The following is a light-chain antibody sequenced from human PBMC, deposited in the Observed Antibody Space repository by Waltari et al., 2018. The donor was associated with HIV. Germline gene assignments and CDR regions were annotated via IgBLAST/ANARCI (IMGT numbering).Light chain of an antibody. J-gene: IGKJ1*01. CDR3: QQYNSYPWT. CDR1: QSISSW. Sequence: DIHMTQSPSTLSASVGDRVTITCRASQSISSWLAWYQQKPGKAPKLLIYKASSLESGVPSRFSGSGSVTEFTLTISSLQPDYFATYYCQQYNSYPWTFGQGTKVEIK. V-gene: IGKV1-5*03. CDR2: KAS.